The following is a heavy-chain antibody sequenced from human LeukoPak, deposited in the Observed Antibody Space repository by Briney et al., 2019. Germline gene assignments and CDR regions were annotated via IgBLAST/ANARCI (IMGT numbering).Heavy chain of an antibody. CDR3: ARGHSSGRDYYFDT. Sequence: ASVKVSCKTSGYTFATYSINWVRQAPGQGLEWMGWISGYSGSTNYAQKLQGRVTMTTDTSTTTAYMELRSLKSDDTAVYYCARGHSSGRDYYFDTWGQGTLVTVSS. CDR2: ISGYSGST. D-gene: IGHD6-19*01. J-gene: IGHJ4*02. CDR1: GYTFATYS. V-gene: IGHV1-18*01.